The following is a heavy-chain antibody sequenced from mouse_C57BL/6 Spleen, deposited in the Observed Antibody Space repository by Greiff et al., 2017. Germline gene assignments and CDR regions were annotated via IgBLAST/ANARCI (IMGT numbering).Heavy chain of an antibody. V-gene: IGHV1-54*01. CDR2: INPGSGGT. D-gene: IGHD2-5*01. Sequence: VQLQQSGAELVRPGTSVKVSCKASGYAFTNYLIEWVKQRPGQGLEWIGVINPGSGGTNYNEKFKGKATLTADKSSSTAYMQLSSLTSEDSAVYFCARGGYSNYCDYWRQGNTLTVSS. CDR3: ARGGYSNYCDY. CDR1: GYAFTNYL. J-gene: IGHJ2*01.